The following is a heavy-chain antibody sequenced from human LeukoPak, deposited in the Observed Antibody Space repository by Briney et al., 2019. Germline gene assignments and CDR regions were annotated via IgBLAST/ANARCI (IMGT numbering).Heavy chain of an antibody. CDR1: GGSISSSSYY. Sequence: SETLSLTCTVSGGSISSSSYYWGWIRQPPGKGLEWIGSIYYSGSTYYNPSLKSRVTISVDTSKNQFSLKLSSVTAADTAVYYCARDPWGLHAFDIWGQGTMVTVSS. CDR2: IYYSGST. CDR3: ARDPWGLHAFDI. D-gene: IGHD7-27*01. V-gene: IGHV4-39*02. J-gene: IGHJ3*02.